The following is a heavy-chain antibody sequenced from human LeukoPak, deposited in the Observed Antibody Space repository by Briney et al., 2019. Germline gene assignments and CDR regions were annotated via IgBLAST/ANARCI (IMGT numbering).Heavy chain of an antibody. J-gene: IGHJ6*03. Sequence: KPSETLSLTCTVSGGSISSYYWSWIRQPPGKGLEWIGYIYTSGTTDYNPSLKSRVTLSVDTSKNQFSLNLSSVTVADSAVYYCARHPNYYYYHMDVWGKGATVTVSS. CDR1: GGSISSYY. CDR3: ARHPNYYYYHMDV. CDR2: IYTSGTT. V-gene: IGHV4-4*09.